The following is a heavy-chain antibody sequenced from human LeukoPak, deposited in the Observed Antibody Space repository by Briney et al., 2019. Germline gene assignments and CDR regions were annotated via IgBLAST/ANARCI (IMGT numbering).Heavy chain of an antibody. V-gene: IGHV4-59*01. J-gene: IGHJ5*02. Sequence: SETLSLTCTVSGGSISSYYWSWIRQPPGKGLECIGYIYYIGSTNYNPSLKSRVTISLDTSKSQFSLKLTSVTPADTAVYYRARGGIVGSRTNWFDPWGQGILVTVSS. CDR3: ARGGIVGSRTNWFDP. D-gene: IGHD1-26*01. CDR2: IYYIGST. CDR1: GGSISSYY.